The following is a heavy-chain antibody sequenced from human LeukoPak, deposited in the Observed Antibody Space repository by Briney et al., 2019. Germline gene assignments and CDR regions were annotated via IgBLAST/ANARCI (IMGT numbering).Heavy chain of an antibody. V-gene: IGHV3-53*01. CDR1: GFTVSSNY. J-gene: IGHJ6*02. CDR2: IYSGGST. D-gene: IGHD3-10*01. Sequence: GGSLRLSCAASGFTVSSNYMSWFRHNPGKGLEWVSIIYSGGSTYYTDSVQGRFTISRDSSKNTLYLQMSSLRAEDTAVCYCARAIRPAHYRYYYYYGLDVWGQGTTVTVSS. CDR3: ARAIRPAHYRYYYYYGLDV.